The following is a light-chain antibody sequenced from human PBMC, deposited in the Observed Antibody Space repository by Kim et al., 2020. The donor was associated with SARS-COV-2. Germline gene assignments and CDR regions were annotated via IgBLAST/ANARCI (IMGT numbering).Light chain of an antibody. CDR3: QQYYNSPPT. Sequence: DIQMTQSPSSLSASVGDRVTITCRASQSISSYLNWYQQKPGKAPKLLIYAASSLQSGVPSRFSGSGSGTDFTLTISSLQPEDFATYYCQQYYNSPPTFGLGTPVDIK. CDR1: QSISSY. J-gene: IGKJ5*01. V-gene: IGKV1-39*01. CDR2: AAS.